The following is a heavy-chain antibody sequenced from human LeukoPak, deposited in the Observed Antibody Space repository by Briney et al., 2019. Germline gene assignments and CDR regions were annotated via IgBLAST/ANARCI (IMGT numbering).Heavy chain of an antibody. Sequence: SETLSLTCTVSGGSISSSSYYWGWIRQPPGKGLEWIGSIYYSGSTYYNPSLKSRVSISVDTSKNQFSLKLSSVTAADTAVYYCARIRYYGRPMGFDPWGQGTLVTVSS. V-gene: IGHV4-39*01. CDR3: ARIRYYGRPMGFDP. CDR1: GGSISSSSYY. CDR2: IYYSGST. D-gene: IGHD2/OR15-2a*01. J-gene: IGHJ5*02.